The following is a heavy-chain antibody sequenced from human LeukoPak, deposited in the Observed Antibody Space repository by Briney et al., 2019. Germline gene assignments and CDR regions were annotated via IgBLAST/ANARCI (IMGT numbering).Heavy chain of an antibody. CDR2: IYPGDSDT. J-gene: IGHJ4*02. V-gene: IGHV5-51*01. Sequence: GESLKISCKGSGYSFTSCWIGWVRQMPGKGLGWMGIIYPGDSDTRYSPSFQGQVTISADKSISTAYLQWSSLKASDTAMYYCARGLGIDRYYFDYWGQGTLVTVSS. D-gene: IGHD7-27*01. CDR1: GYSFTSCW. CDR3: ARGLGIDRYYFDY.